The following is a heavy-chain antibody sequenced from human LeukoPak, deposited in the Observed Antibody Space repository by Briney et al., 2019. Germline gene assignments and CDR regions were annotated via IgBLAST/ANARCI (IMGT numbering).Heavy chain of an antibody. J-gene: IGHJ4*02. V-gene: IGHV3-21*01. CDR1: GFTFSSYS. CDR3: ARDPPYYYDSSGYYFLPLDY. CDR2: ISSSSSYI. D-gene: IGHD3-22*01. Sequence: GGSLRLSCAASGFTFSSYSMNWVRQAPGKGLEWVSSISSSSSYIYYADSVKGRFTISRDNAKNSLYLQMNSLRAEDTAVYYCARDPPYYYDSSGYYFLPLDYWGQGTLVTVSS.